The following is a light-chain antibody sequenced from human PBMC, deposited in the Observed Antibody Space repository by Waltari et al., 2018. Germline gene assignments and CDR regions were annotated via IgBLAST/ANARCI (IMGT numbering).Light chain of an antibody. CDR1: SSDVGGFDY. CDR3: SACAGSSQML. V-gene: IGLV2-8*01. CDR2: EVS. J-gene: IGLJ2*01. Sequence: QSALTQPPSASGSPGQSVTISCTGTSSDVGGFDYVSWYQQHPGKVPRLMIYEVSKRPAGCPDRFSGSKAGSAASLTVSGLQGEDEADYYGSACAGSSQMLFGGGTKLTGL.